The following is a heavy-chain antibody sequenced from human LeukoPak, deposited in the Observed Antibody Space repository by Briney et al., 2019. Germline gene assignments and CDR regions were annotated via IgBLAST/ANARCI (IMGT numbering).Heavy chain of an antibody. CDR3: AKPIAVASNWFDP. J-gene: IGHJ5*02. D-gene: IGHD6-19*01. Sequence: PGGSLRLSCAASGFTFSSYGMHWVRQAPGKGLEWVAFIRYDGSNKYYADSVKGRFTTSRDNSKNTLYLQMNSLRAEDTAVYYCAKPIAVASNWFDPWGQGTLVTVSS. CDR2: IRYDGSNK. CDR1: GFTFSSYG. V-gene: IGHV3-30*02.